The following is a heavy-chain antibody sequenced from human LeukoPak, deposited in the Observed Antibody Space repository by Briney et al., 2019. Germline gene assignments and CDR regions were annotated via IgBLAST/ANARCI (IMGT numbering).Heavy chain of an antibody. CDR1: GYTFTSYD. CDR2: MNPNSGNT. Sequence: GASVKVSCKASGYTFTSYDINWVRQATGQGLEWMGWMNPNSGNTGYAQKFQGRVTMTRNTSISTDYMELSSLRSEDTAVYYCARVQSEYYYDSSGYYPWGQGTLATVSS. J-gene: IGHJ5*02. CDR3: ARVQSEYYYDSSGYYP. V-gene: IGHV1-8*01. D-gene: IGHD3-22*01.